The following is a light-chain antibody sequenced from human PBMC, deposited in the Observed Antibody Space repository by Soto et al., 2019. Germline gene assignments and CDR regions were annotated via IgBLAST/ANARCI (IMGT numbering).Light chain of an antibody. Sequence: EIVMTQSPATLSVSPGERATLSCRASQSVSSNLAWYQQKPGQAPRLLIYGASTRSSCIPARFSGSGSGTEFTLTISRLQYEDFSVYYCQQYNNLPPWTFGQGTKVEIK. CDR1: QSVSSN. V-gene: IGKV3-15*01. J-gene: IGKJ1*01. CDR3: QQYNNLPPWT. CDR2: GAS.